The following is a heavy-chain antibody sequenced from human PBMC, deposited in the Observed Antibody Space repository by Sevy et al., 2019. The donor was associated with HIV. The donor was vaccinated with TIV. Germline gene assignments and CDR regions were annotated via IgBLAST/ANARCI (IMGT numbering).Heavy chain of an antibody. CDR2: INPKSGAT. V-gene: IGHV1-2*02. D-gene: IGHD3-3*01. Sequence: ASVKVSCKASGYTFTDTGYYVHWVRQAPGQGLEWMGWINPKSGATNYAQKFQGRVTMTRDTSVSTANMELSRLRSDDTAVYYCARESYDFWTGPVDYDYGMDVWGHGTTVTV. CDR1: GYTFTDTGYY. J-gene: IGHJ6*02. CDR3: ARESYDFWTGPVDYDYGMDV.